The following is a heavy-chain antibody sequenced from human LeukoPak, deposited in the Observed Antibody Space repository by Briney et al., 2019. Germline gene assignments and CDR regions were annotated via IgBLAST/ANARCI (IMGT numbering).Heavy chain of an antibody. V-gene: IGHV1-18*01. CDR3: ARLAKTGYYDSSGYTDY. CDR2: ISAYNGNT. D-gene: IGHD3-22*01. J-gene: IGHJ4*02. Sequence: GASVKVSCKASGYSFTNYDINWVRQATGQGLEWMGWISAYNGNTNYAQKLQGRVTMTTDTSTSTAYMELRSLRSDDTAVYYCARLAKTGYYDSSGYTDYWGQGTLVTVSS. CDR1: GYSFTNYD.